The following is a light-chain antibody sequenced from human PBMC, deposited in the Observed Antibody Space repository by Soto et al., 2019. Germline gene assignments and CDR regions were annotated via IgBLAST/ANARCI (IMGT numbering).Light chain of an antibody. V-gene: IGKV1-39*01. Sequence: DIQMTQSPSSLSASVGDRVTITCRASQSISSYLNWYQQKPGKAPNLLIYAASSLQSGVPSRFSGSGSETDFTLTISSLQPEDFATYYCQQSDSTPWTFGQGTKVDIK. CDR2: AAS. CDR1: QSISSY. J-gene: IGKJ1*01. CDR3: QQSDSTPWT.